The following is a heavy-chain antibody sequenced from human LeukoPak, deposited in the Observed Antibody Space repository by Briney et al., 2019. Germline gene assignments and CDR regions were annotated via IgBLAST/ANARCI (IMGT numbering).Heavy chain of an antibody. D-gene: IGHD3-16*01. CDR2: IIPIFGTA. J-gene: IGHJ4*02. CDR3: ARDRKYYDYVWGPEGFDY. CDR1: GYAFTRYG. V-gene: IGHV1-69*13. Sequence: ASVKVSCKASGYAFTRYGISWVRQAPGQGLEWMGGIIPIFGTANYAQKFQGRVTITADESTSTAYMELSSLRSEDTAVYYCARDRKYYDYVWGPEGFDYWGQGTLVTVSS.